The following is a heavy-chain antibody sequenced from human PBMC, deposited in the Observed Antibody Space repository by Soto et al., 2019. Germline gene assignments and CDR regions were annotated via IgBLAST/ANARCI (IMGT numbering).Heavy chain of an antibody. V-gene: IGHV3-53*01. CDR2: IYNDGTT. J-gene: IGHJ6*02. D-gene: IGHD3-10*01. CDR1: GLSVRNNY. CDR3: VRPLPSGRNYGMDV. Sequence: GGSLRLSCTASGLSVRNNYMSWVRQAPGMGLEWVSVIYNDGTTYYADSVKGRFTISRDTSKNTLSLQMDSLRAEDTAVYYCVRPLPSGRNYGMDVWGQGTTGTV.